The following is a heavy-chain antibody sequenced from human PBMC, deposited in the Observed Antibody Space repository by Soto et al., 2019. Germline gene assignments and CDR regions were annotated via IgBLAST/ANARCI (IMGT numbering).Heavy chain of an antibody. Sequence: WGSLLLCCASSVFTFSSYGMHWVRQAPGKGLDWVAVIWYDGSKIYYADSVKGRFTISRDNSKSTLYLQMNSLRAEDTAVYYCARPLEQHQLGFGMDVWGQGSTVTVSS. D-gene: IGHD6-13*01. CDR3: ARPLEQHQLGFGMDV. V-gene: IGHV3-33*01. J-gene: IGHJ6*01. CDR2: IWYDGSKI. CDR1: VFTFSSYG.